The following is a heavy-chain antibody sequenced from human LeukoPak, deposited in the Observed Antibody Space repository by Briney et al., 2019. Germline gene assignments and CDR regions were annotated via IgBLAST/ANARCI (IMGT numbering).Heavy chain of an antibody. Sequence: SQTLSLTCTVSGGSISSGNYYYSWIRQPAGKGLEWLGRIYTSGTTNYNPSLKSRVTISVDTSKNQFSLKLSSVTAADTAVYYCARSITMIVVVTYYFDYWGQGTLVTVSS. CDR3: ARSITMIVVVTYYFDY. V-gene: IGHV4-61*02. J-gene: IGHJ4*02. CDR2: IYTSGTT. CDR1: GGSISSGNYY. D-gene: IGHD3-22*01.